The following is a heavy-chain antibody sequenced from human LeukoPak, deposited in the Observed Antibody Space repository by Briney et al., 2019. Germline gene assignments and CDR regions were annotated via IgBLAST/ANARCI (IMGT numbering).Heavy chain of an antibody. D-gene: IGHD3-10*02. V-gene: IGHV3-21*01. CDR3: AELGITMIGGV. CDR1: GFTFSTYT. J-gene: IGHJ6*04. CDR2: ISSGSSYI. Sequence: GGSPRLSCGASGFTFSTYTMNWVRQAPGKGLEWVSSISSGSSYIYYADSVKGRFTISRDNAKNSLYLQTNSLRAEDTAVYYCAELGITMIGGVWGKGTTVTISS.